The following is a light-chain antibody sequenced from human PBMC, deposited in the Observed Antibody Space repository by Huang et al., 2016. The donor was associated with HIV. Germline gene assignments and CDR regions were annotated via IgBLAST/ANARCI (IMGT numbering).Light chain of an antibody. Sequence: DIQMTQSPSSLSASPGVRVTLACRANQDIGNFLAWYQHKPGGVPRLLIYGASTVQSGVPWRFSGRGSGTDFTLTITNFQPDDVATYYCQRYDSAPRAFGQGTKVEI. J-gene: IGKJ1*01. CDR3: QRYDSAPRA. CDR2: GAS. CDR1: QDIGNF. V-gene: IGKV1-27*01.